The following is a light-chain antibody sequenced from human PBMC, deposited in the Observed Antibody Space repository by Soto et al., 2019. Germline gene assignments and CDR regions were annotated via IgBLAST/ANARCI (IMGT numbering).Light chain of an antibody. CDR3: CSYAGSSLWV. CDR2: DVT. CDR1: SSDVGAYKY. V-gene: IGLV2-11*01. J-gene: IGLJ3*02. Sequence: QSALTQPRSVSGSPGQSVTISCTGTSSDVGAYKYVSWYQHHPGKAPKLVIYDVTKRPSGVPDRFAGSKSGNTASLTISGLQAEDEADYYCCSYAGSSLWVFGGGTKLTV.